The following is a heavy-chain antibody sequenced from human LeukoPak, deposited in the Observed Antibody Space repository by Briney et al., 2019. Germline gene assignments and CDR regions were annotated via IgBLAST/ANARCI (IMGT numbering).Heavy chain of an antibody. J-gene: IGHJ4*02. CDR2: INHSGST. CDR1: GGSFSGYY. CDR3: ARNSSGYQNYFDY. D-gene: IGHD3-22*01. V-gene: IGHV4-34*01. Sequence: SETLSLTCAVYGGSFSGYYWSWIRQPPGKGLEWIGEINHSGSTNYNPSLKSRVTISVDTSKNQFSLKLSSVTAADTAVYYCARNSSGYQNYFDYWGQGTLVTVSS.